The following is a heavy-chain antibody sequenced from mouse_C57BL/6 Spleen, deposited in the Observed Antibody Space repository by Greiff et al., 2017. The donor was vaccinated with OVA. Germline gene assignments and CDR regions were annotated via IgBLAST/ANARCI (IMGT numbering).Heavy chain of an antibody. CDR2: IWRGGST. Sequence: VQLQESGPGLVQPSQSLSITCTVSGFSLTSYGVHWVRQSPGKGLEWLGVIWRGGSTDYNAAFMSRLSIIKDNSKSQVFFNMNSLQADDTAIYYCANGYDNYAMDYWGQGTSVTVSS. CDR3: ANGYDNYAMDY. CDR1: GFSLTSYG. V-gene: IGHV2-5*01. J-gene: IGHJ4*01. D-gene: IGHD1-2*01.